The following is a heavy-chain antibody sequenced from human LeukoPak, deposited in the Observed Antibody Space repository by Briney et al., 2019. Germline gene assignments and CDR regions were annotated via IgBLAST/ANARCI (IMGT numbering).Heavy chain of an antibody. CDR2: ISYDGSNK. CDR1: GLTFSSYA. D-gene: IGHD5-18*01. CDR3: AKSHTAMVTDVLDFDY. J-gene: IGHJ4*02. V-gene: IGHV3-30*04. Sequence: GRSLGLSCAASGLTFSSYAMHWVRQAPGKGLEWVAVISYDGSNKYYADSVKGRFTISRDNSKNTLYLQMNSLRAEDTAVYYCAKSHTAMVTDVLDFDYWGQGTLVTVSS.